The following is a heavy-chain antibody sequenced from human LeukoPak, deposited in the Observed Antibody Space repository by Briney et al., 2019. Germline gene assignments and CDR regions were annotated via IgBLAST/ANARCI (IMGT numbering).Heavy chain of an antibody. J-gene: IGHJ4*02. CDR3: ASEPQGTYYDYVWGSFSDY. D-gene: IGHD3-16*01. CDR2: INQDGTEK. V-gene: IGHV3-7*01. Sequence: GGSLRLSCAASGFTFTTYWMTWVRQAPGKGLEWVANINQDGTEKHYVDSVKGRFTISRDNSKNTLYLQMNSLRAEDTAVYYCASEPQGTYYDYVWGSFSDYWGQGTLVTVSS. CDR1: GFTFTTYW.